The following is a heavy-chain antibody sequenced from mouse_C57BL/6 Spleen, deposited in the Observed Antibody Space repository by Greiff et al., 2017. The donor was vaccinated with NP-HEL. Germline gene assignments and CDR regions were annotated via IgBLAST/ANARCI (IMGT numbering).Heavy chain of an antibody. D-gene: IGHD2-4*01. V-gene: IGHV1-19*01. CDR3: ARSYDYDGYFDV. CDR1: GYTFTDYY. Sequence: SGPVLVKPGASVKMSCKASGYTFTDYYMNWVKQSHGKSLEWIGVINPYNGGTSYNQKFKGKTTLTVDKSSSTAYMELNSLTSEDSAVYYGARSYDYDGYFDVWGTGTTVTVSS. J-gene: IGHJ1*03. CDR2: INPYNGGT.